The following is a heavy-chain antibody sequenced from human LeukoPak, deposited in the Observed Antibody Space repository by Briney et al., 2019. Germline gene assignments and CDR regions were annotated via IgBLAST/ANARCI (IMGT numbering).Heavy chain of an antibody. Sequence: SETLSLTCAVYGGSFSGYYWSWIRQPPGKGLKWIGEINHSGSTNYNPSLKSRVTISVDTSKNQFSLKLSSVTAADTAVYYCARVPIWFGELSFDYWGQGTLVTVSS. CDR1: GGSFSGYY. CDR3: ARVPIWFGELSFDY. J-gene: IGHJ4*02. V-gene: IGHV4-34*01. D-gene: IGHD3-10*01. CDR2: INHSGST.